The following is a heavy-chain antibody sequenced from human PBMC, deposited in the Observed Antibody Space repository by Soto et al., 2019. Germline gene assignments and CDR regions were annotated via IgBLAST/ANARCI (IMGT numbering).Heavy chain of an antibody. CDR2: IWYDGSNK. CDR3: ARERENSGYYDFWSGYLDY. CDR1: GFTFSSYG. D-gene: IGHD3-3*01. V-gene: IGHV3-33*01. Sequence: GGSLRLSCAASGFTFSSYGMHWVRQAPGKGLEWVAVIWYDGSNKYYADSVKGRFTISRDNSKNTLYLQMNSLRAEDTAVYYCARERENSGYYDFWSGYLDYWGQGTLVTVSS. J-gene: IGHJ4*02.